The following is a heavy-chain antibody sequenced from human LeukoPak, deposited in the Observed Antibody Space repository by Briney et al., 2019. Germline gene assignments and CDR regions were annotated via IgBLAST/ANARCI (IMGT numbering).Heavy chain of an antibody. CDR3: ARDRELGF. V-gene: IGHV4-59*01. D-gene: IGHD3-10*01. Sequence: PSETLSLTCTVSGGSISIYYWSWIRQPPGKGLEWIGYIYHSGSFSYNPSLKSRVTISADTSKNQFSLRLSSVTAADTAVYYCARDRELGFWGQGALVTVSS. CDR1: GGSISIYY. J-gene: IGHJ4*02. CDR2: IYHSGSF.